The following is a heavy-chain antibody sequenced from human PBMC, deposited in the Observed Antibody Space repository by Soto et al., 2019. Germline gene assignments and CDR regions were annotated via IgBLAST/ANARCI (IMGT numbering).Heavy chain of an antibody. CDR3: ARAKYSSGTSGGMDV. Sequence: ASVKVSCKASGYTFTGYYMHWVRQAPGQGLEWMGWINPNSGGTNYAQKFQGRVTMTRDTSISTAYMELSRLRSDDTAVYYCARAKYSSGTSGGMDVWGQGTRVTVSS. CDR1: GYTFTGYY. V-gene: IGHV1-2*02. CDR2: INPNSGGT. D-gene: IGHD3-22*01. J-gene: IGHJ6*02.